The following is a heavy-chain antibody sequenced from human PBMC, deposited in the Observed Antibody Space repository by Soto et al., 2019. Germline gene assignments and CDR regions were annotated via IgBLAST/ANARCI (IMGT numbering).Heavy chain of an antibody. D-gene: IGHD2-15*01. CDR1: GYIFIDYW. V-gene: IGHV5-51*01. Sequence: GESLKISCKASGYIFIDYWIGWVRQMPGKGLEWMGIVYPRDSDTRYSPSFQGQVTISADKSISTAYLQWSSLKASDTAMSYWARHGGSLGYCSGGSCVDGFDILGQGTMVTVSS. CDR3: ARHGGSLGYCSGGSCVDGFDI. CDR2: VYPRDSDT. J-gene: IGHJ3*02.